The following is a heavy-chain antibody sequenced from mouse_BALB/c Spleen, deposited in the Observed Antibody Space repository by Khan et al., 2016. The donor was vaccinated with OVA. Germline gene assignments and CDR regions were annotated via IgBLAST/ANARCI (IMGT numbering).Heavy chain of an antibody. CDR2: ISTAGDYI. CDR1: GFTFSTFA. Sequence: EVELVESGGDLVKPGGSLKLSCAASGFTFSTFAMSWVRQTPDKRLEWVATISTAGDYIYYPDSVKGRFTISRVNAKNNLYLQTSSLRSESTAMYYCARHNYGPFAYWGQGTLVTVSA. CDR3: ARHNYGPFAY. V-gene: IGHV5-6*01. J-gene: IGHJ3*01. D-gene: IGHD1-1*01.